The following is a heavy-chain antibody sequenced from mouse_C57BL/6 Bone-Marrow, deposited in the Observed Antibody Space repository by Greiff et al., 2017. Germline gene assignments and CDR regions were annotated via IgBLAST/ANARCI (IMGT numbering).Heavy chain of an antibody. J-gene: IGHJ1*02. Sequence: QVQLQQPGAELVMPGASVKLSCKASGYTFTSYWMHWVKQRPGQGLEWIGEIDPSDSYTNYNQKFKGKSTLTVDKSSSTAYMQLSSLTSEDSAVYYCARGGPITTVLAWYFDVWGTGTTVTGSS. CDR2: IDPSDSYT. CDR1: GYTFTSYW. CDR3: ARGGPITTVLAWYFDV. V-gene: IGHV1-69*01. D-gene: IGHD1-1*01.